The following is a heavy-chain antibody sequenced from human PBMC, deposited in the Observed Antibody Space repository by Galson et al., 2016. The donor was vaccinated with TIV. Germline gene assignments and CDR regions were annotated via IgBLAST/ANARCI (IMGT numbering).Heavy chain of an antibody. Sequence: SVKVSCKVSKYTLTELSMHWVRQAPGKGLEWMGGFDPEQGKTIYAQKFQGRVTMTEDTSTDTAFMELSSLRFEATAVYYCSTVAWFPGLSLDNWGQGTLVTVSS. V-gene: IGHV1-24*01. J-gene: IGHJ4*02. D-gene: IGHD2/OR15-2a*01. CDR2: FDPEQGKT. CDR3: STVAWFPGLSLDN. CDR1: KYTLTELS.